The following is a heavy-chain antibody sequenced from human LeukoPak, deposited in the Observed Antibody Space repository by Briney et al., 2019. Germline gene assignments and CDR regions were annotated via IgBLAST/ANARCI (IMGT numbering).Heavy chain of an antibody. J-gene: IGHJ4*02. Sequence: GASVKVSCKASGYSFTAYYMHWVRQAPGQGLEWMGWINPNSGGTNYAQKFQGRVTMTRDTSISTAYMELSRLRSDDTAVYYCASGKPYSSSWSAFDYWGQGTLVTVSS. CDR1: GYSFTAYY. CDR2: INPNSGGT. V-gene: IGHV1-2*02. D-gene: IGHD6-13*01. CDR3: ASGKPYSSSWSAFDY.